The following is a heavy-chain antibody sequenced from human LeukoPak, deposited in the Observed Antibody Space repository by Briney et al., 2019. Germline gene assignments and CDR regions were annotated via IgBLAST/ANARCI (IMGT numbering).Heavy chain of an antibody. CDR1: GFTFSSYA. CDR2: ISYDGSNK. J-gene: IGHJ4*02. D-gene: IGHD2/OR15-2a*01. Sequence: GGSLRLSCAASGFTFSSYAMHWVRQAPGKGLEWVAVISYDGSNKYYADSVKGRFTISRDNSKNTLYLQMNSLRAEDTAVYYCARGNRDVRAVDYWGQGTLVTVSS. CDR3: ARGNRDVRAVDY. V-gene: IGHV3-30-3*01.